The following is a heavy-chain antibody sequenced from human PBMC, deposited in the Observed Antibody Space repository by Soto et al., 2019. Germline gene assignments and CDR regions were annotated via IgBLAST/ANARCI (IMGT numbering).Heavy chain of an antibody. J-gene: IGHJ4*02. D-gene: IGHD2-8*01. CDR3: VSQRTSVLTQAYFDY. V-gene: IGHV4-39*01. CDR1: GGSVSNSNYY. Sequence: LSLTCTVSGGSVSNSNYYWGWIRQSPGKGLEWIGSVYYRGRSYSKSSVKSRVTISVDTSKNQFSLNLNSVTASDTAVYYCVSQRTSVLTQAYFDYWGPGAMVTVSS. CDR2: VYYRGRS.